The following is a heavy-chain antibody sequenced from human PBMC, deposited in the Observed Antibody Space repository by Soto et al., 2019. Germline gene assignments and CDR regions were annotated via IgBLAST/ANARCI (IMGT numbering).Heavy chain of an antibody. CDR1: GYTFTSYG. V-gene: IGHV1-18*01. CDR3: ARDRGSYALDY. Sequence: VQLVQSGAEMKKPGASVKVSCKASGYTFTSYGISWVRQAPGQGLEWMGWISANNGNTNYAQKLQGRVTMTTDTSTSTADMELRSLRSDYTAVYYCARDRGSYALDYWGQGTLVTVSS. D-gene: IGHD1-26*01. CDR2: ISANNGNT. J-gene: IGHJ4*02.